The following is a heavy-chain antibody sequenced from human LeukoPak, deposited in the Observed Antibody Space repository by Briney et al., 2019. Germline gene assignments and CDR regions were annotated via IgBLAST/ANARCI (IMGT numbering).Heavy chain of an antibody. CDR2: ISWNSGSI. V-gene: IGHV3-9*03. CDR1: GFTFDDYA. D-gene: IGHD2-2*01. J-gene: IGHJ4*02. CDR3: ARGYCSSTSCYEDY. Sequence: GGSLRLSCAASGFTFDDYAMHWVRQAPGKGLEWVSGISWNSGSIGYADSVKGRFTISRDNAKNSLYLQMNSLRAEDMALYYCARGYCSSTSCYEDYWGQGTLVTVSS.